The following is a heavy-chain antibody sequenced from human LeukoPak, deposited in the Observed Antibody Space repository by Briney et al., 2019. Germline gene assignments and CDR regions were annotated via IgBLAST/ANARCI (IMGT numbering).Heavy chain of an antibody. CDR1: GFTFSSTG. Sequence: GGSLRLSCAASGFTFSSTGMHWVRQAPGKGLEWVAVIWYDGSNKYYADSVKGRFTISRDNFKNTLYLQMNSLRAEDTAVYYCATEGGSLEKINYWGQGTLVTVSS. D-gene: IGHD5-24*01. V-gene: IGHV3-33*01. CDR3: ATEGGSLEKINY. CDR2: IWYDGSNK. J-gene: IGHJ4*02.